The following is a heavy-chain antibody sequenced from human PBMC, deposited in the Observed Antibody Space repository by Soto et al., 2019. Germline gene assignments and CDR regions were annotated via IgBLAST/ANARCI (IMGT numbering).Heavy chain of an antibody. CDR1: GFSLTTSGAG. V-gene: IGHV4-61*08. CDR2: VYYTGTT. CDR3: ARDLAAVPRAFDY. Sequence: KESGPTLVKPTQTLTLTCTYSGFSLTTSGAGVGWIRQPPGKGLEWIGSVYYTGTTDYNPSLKSRVTISVDTSKTQFSLNLRSVTAADTAVYYCARDLAAVPRAFDYWGRGTLVTVSS. J-gene: IGHJ4*02. D-gene: IGHD6-13*01.